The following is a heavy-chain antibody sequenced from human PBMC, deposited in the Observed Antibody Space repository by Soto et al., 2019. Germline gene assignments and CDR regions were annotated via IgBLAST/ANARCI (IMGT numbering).Heavy chain of an antibody. V-gene: IGHV4-59*01. Sequence: SETLSLTCTVSGGSISSYYWSWIRQPPGKGLEWIGYIYYSGSTNYNPSLKGRVTISVDTSKNQFSLKLSSVTAADTAVYYCARMSRLGELSLFDYWGQGTLVTVSS. D-gene: IGHD3-16*02. J-gene: IGHJ4*02. CDR3: ARMSRLGELSLFDY. CDR1: GGSISSYY. CDR2: IYYSGST.